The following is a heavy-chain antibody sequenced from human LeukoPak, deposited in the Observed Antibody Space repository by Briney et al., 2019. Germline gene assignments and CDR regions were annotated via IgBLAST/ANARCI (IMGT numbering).Heavy chain of an antibody. CDR3: ARERGLRWLQLLANDH. D-gene: IGHD5-24*01. CDR2: ISSSGSTI. J-gene: IGHJ4*02. Sequence: GGSLRLSCAASGFTFSSYEMNWVRQAPGKGLEWVSYISSSGSTIYYADSVKGRFTISRDNAKNSLYLQMNSLRAEDTAVYYCARERGLRWLQLLANDHWGQGTLVTVSS. CDR1: GFTFSSYE. V-gene: IGHV3-48*03.